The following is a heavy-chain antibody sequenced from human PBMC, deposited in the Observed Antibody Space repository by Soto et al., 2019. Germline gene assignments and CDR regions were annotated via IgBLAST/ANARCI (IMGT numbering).Heavy chain of an antibody. V-gene: IGHV4-30-2*01. Sequence: QLQLQESGSGLVKPSQTLSLTCAVSGGSISSGGYSWSWIRQPPGKGLEWIGYIYHSGSTYYNPSRTSRVTISVDRAKNQFPLKLSSVTAADTAVYYCARGQVVAAQHWGQGTLVTVSS. CDR1: GGSISSGGYS. J-gene: IGHJ4*02. CDR3: ARGQVVAAQH. D-gene: IGHD2-15*01. CDR2: IYHSGST.